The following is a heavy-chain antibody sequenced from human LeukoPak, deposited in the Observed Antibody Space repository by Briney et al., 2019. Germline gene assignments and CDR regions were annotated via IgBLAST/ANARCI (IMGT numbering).Heavy chain of an antibody. J-gene: IGHJ4*02. CDR3: ARRRGSYPSPIDY. CDR1: GGSISSSSYY. Sequence: PSETLSLTCTVSGGSISSSSYYWGWIRQPPGKGLEWIGSIYYSGSTYYNPSLKSRVTISVDTSKNQFSLKLSSVTAADTAVYYCARRRGSYPSPIDYWGQGTLVTVSS. CDR2: IYYSGST. V-gene: IGHV4-39*01. D-gene: IGHD1-26*01.